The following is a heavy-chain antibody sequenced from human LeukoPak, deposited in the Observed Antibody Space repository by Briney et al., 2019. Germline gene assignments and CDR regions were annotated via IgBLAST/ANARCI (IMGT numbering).Heavy chain of an antibody. CDR2: IIPIFGTA. CDR3: ARVNSPMIVVVITDAFDI. Sequence: ASVKVSCKASGGTFSSYAISWVRQAPGQGLEWMGGIIPIFGTANYAQKFQGRVTITADESTSTAYMELSSLRSEDTAVYYCARVNSPMIVVVITDAFDIWGQGTMVTVSS. J-gene: IGHJ3*02. CDR1: GGTFSSYA. D-gene: IGHD3-22*01. V-gene: IGHV1-69*13.